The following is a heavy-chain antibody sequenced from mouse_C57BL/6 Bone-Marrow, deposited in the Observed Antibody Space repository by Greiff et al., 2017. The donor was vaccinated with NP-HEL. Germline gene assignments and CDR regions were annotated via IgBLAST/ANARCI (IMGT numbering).Heavy chain of an antibody. CDR2: IDPENGDT. Sequence: EVQLQQSGAELVRPGASVKLSCTASGFNIKDDYMHWVKQRPEQGLEWIGWIDPENGDTEYASQFPGKATITADTSSNTAYLQLSSLTSEDTAVYYCTLYGSSSWFAYWGQGTLVTVSA. J-gene: IGHJ3*01. CDR3: TLYGSSSWFAY. V-gene: IGHV14-4*01. D-gene: IGHD1-1*01. CDR1: GFNIKDDY.